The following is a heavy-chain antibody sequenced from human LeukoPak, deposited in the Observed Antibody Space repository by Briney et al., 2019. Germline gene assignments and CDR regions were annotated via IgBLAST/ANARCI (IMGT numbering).Heavy chain of an antibody. V-gene: IGHV1-69*01. J-gene: IGHJ6*02. CDR2: IIPIFGTA. CDR1: GGTFSSYA. D-gene: IGHD3-9*01. CDR3: ATTSRRRARYFDWSSLGYYYGMDV. Sequence: ASVKVSCKASGGTFSSYAISWVRQAPGQGLEWMGGIIPIFGTANYAQKFQGRVTITADESTSTAYMELSSLRSEDTAVYYCATTSRRRARYFDWSSLGYYYGMDVWGQGTTVTVSS.